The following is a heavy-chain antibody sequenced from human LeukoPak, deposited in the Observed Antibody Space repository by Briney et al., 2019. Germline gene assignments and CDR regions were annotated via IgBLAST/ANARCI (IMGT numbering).Heavy chain of an antibody. J-gene: IGHJ2*01. CDR3: ATIRVDYWYFDL. CDR2: IYYSGST. CDR1: GGSISNYH. V-gene: IGHV4-59*01. D-gene: IGHD3-3*02. Sequence: SETLSLTCTVSGGSISNYHWTWIRQPPEKGLEWIGYIYYSGSTNYNPSLKSRVTISVDTSKNQFSLKLSSVTAADTAVYFCATIRVDYWYFDLWGRGTLVTVSS.